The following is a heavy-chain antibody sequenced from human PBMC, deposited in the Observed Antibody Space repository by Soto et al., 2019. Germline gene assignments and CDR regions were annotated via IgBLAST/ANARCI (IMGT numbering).Heavy chain of an antibody. CDR1: GDSLTSGDYY. CDR2: IFYSGST. CDR3: ARDRRARKSWSPGDYYSYGMDV. Sequence: SETLSLTCTVSGDSLTSGDYYWSWIRQPPGKGLEWTGYIFYSGSTYYNPSLKSRVTISIDTSKNQFSLKLTYVTAADTAVYYCARDRRARKSWSPGDYYSYGMDVWGQGTTVTVSS. D-gene: IGHD6-13*01. V-gene: IGHV4-30-4*01. J-gene: IGHJ6*02.